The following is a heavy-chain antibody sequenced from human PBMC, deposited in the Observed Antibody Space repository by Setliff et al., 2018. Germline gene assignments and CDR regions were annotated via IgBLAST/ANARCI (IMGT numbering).Heavy chain of an antibody. D-gene: IGHD4-17*01. CDR1: GYTFTNYW. Sequence: GESLKISCKGSGYTFTNYWIGWVRQVPGKGLEWMGIIYPGDSDTRYSPSFQGQVTISADKSISTAYLQLSSLKASDTAIYYCARRAVTAEYFQHWGHGTLVTVSS. J-gene: IGHJ1*01. CDR2: IYPGDSDT. V-gene: IGHV5-51*01. CDR3: ARRAVTAEYFQH.